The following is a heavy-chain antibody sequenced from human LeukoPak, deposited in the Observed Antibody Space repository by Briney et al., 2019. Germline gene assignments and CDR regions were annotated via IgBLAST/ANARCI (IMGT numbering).Heavy chain of an antibody. CDR3: ARVRDYYASGIYYYYMDV. CDR2: IYYSGST. CDR1: GVSISSYY. D-gene: IGHD3-10*01. V-gene: IGHV4-59*01. J-gene: IGHJ6*03. Sequence: PSETLSLTCTVSGVSISSYYWSWIRQPPGKGLEWIGYIYYSGSTNYNSSLKSRSTISVGTTKNHFSLMLTSVTAANTAVHYGARVRDYYASGIYYYYMDVWGKGTTVTVSS.